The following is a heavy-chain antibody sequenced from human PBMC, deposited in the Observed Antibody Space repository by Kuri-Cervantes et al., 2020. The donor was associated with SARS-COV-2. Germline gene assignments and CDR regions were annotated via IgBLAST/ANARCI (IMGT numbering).Heavy chain of an antibody. CDR3: AKVYGDIVVVPAAKYFQH. J-gene: IGHJ1*01. CDR2: ISGSGGST. V-gene: IGHV3-23*01. D-gene: IGHD2-2*01. Sequence: GESLKISCAASGFTFSSYAMSWVRQAPGKGLEWVSAISGSGGSTYYADSVKGRFTISRDNFKNTLYLQMNSLRAEDTAVYYCAKVYGDIVVVPAAKYFQHWGQGTLVTVSS. CDR1: GFTFSSYA.